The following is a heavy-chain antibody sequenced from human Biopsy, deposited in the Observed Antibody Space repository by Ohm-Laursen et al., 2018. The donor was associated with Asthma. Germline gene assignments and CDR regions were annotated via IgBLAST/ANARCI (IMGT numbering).Heavy chain of an antibody. CDR2: IYYIGST. CDR1: GGSISSGAYY. Sequence: QTLTLTCTVSGGSISSGAYYWSWVRQPPGKGLEWIGYIYYIGSTYYNPSLKSRVAISLDTSKNQFSLKLSSVTAADTAVYFCARRGGVRRYFDYWGQGTLVAVSS. J-gene: IGHJ4*02. D-gene: IGHD3-16*01. V-gene: IGHV4-30-4*01. CDR3: ARRGGVRRYFDY.